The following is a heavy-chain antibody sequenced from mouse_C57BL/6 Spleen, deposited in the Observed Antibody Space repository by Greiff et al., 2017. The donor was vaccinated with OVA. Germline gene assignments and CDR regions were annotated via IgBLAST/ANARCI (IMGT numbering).Heavy chain of an antibody. Sequence: QVQLQQSGAELAKPGASVKLSCKASGYTFTSSWMHWVKQRPGQGLEWIGYINPSSGYTKYNQKFKDKSTLTADKSSSTAYMQLSSLTYEDSAVYYCARSRGTDGYYDGFAYWGQGTLVTVSA. D-gene: IGHD2-3*01. V-gene: IGHV1-7*01. CDR3: ARSRGTDGYYDGFAY. J-gene: IGHJ3*01. CDR1: GYTFTSSW. CDR2: INPSSGYT.